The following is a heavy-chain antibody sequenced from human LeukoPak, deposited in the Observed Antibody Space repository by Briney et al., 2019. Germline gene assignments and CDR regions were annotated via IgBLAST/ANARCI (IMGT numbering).Heavy chain of an antibody. J-gene: IGHJ5*02. Sequence: SETLSLTCTVSGGFISSYYWSWIRQPPGKGLEWIGYIYYSGSTNYNPSLKSRVTISVDTSKNQFSLKLSSVTAADTAVYYCARDLDYYGSGTSNWFDPWGQGTLVTVSS. D-gene: IGHD3-10*01. V-gene: IGHV4-59*01. CDR2: IYYSGST. CDR3: ARDLDYYGSGTSNWFDP. CDR1: GGFISSYY.